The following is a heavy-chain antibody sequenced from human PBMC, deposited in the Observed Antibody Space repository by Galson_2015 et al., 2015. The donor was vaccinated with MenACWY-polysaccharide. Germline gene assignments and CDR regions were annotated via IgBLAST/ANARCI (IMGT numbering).Heavy chain of an antibody. J-gene: IGHJ3*01. D-gene: IGHD2-2*01. CDR2: IYYRGNT. CDR3: ARAPTPYCSSTSCFNKYAFDV. V-gene: IGHV4-39*01. Sequence: GIIYYRGNTYYNPSLESRVTISVDTSNNQFSLMLSSVTAADTALYYCARAPTPYCSSTSCFNKYAFDVWGQGTMVTVSS.